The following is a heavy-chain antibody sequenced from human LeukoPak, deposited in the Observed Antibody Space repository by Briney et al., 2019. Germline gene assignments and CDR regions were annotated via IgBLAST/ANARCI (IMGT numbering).Heavy chain of an antibody. CDR2: IYHSGST. V-gene: IGHV4-30-2*01. Sequence: SETLSLTCAVSGGSISSGGYSWSWIRQPPGKGLEWIGYIYHSGSTYYNPSLKSRVTISVDRSKNQFSLKLSSVTAADTAVYYCARQLAGANYYYYYGMDVWGQGTTVTVSS. D-gene: IGHD1-26*01. J-gene: IGHJ6*02. CDR3: ARQLAGANYYYYYGMDV. CDR1: GGSISSGGYS.